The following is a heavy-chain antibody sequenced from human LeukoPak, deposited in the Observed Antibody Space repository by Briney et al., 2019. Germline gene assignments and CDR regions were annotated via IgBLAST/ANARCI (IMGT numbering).Heavy chain of an antibody. V-gene: IGHV3-74*01. Sequence: GGSLRLSCAASVFTFSDYWMNWVRQTPGKGLVWVSQINSDGSTTVYADSVKGRFTISRDNAKNTLYLQMNSLRAEDTAVYFCASYSGSYSFDYWGQGTLVTVSS. J-gene: IGHJ4*02. CDR2: INSDGSTT. CDR3: ASYSGSYSFDY. CDR1: VFTFSDYW. D-gene: IGHD1-26*01.